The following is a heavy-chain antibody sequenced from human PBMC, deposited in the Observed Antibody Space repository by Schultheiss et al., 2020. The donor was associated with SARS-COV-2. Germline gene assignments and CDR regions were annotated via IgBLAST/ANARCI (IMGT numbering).Heavy chain of an antibody. CDR2: IYYSGST. CDR3: ARDTFCSGGSCFDWYFDV. J-gene: IGHJ2*01. D-gene: IGHD2-15*01. Sequence: GSLRLSCTVSGGSVSSGSYYWSWIRQPPGKGLEWIGYIYYSGSTNYNPSLKSRVTISVDTSKNQFSLKLSSVTAADTAVYYCARDTFCSGGSCFDWYFDVWGRGTPVTVSS. CDR1: GGSVSSGSYY. V-gene: IGHV4-61*01.